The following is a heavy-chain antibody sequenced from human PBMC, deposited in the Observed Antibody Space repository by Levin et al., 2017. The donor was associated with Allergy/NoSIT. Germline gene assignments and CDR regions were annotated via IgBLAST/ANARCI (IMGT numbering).Heavy chain of an antibody. J-gene: IGHJ4*02. D-gene: IGHD6-6*01. Sequence: GGSLRLSCAASGFTFSSYWMTWVRQAPGKGLEWVANINQDGSEKYYVDSVKGRFTISRDNAKNSLFLQMNSLRAEDTAVYYCTREAFSSSSDYWGQGTLVTVSS. CDR2: INQDGSEK. CDR3: TREAFSSSSDY. V-gene: IGHV3-7*01. CDR1: GFTFSSYW.